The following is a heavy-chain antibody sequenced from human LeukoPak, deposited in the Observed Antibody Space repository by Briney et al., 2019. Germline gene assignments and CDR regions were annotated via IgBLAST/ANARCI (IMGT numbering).Heavy chain of an antibody. CDR3: GRGGYTSSWYWVD. J-gene: IGHJ4*02. D-gene: IGHD6-13*01. Sequence: SETLSLTCAVYGGSFSGYYWSWIRQPPGKGLEWIGEINHSGSTNYNPSLKSRVTISVDTSKNQFSLKLSSVTAADTAVYYCGRGGYTSSWYWVDWGQGTLVTVSS. CDR2: INHSGST. CDR1: GGSFSGYY. V-gene: IGHV4-34*01.